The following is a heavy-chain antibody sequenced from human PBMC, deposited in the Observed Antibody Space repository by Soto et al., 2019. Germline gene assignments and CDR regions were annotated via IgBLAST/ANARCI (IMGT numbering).Heavy chain of an antibody. CDR3: ARDRSYYYDSSGYPFDY. Sequence: ASLKVSCKASGYTVCIYGINWGRQVPGQGPEWVGWISADNGDTKYAQRMQGRVTLTTDRATSTAYMELRSLRSDDTAVYYCARDRSYYYDSSGYPFDYWGQGSLVTVSS. D-gene: IGHD3-22*01. J-gene: IGHJ4*02. CDR2: ISADNGDT. V-gene: IGHV1-18*01. CDR1: GYTVCIYG.